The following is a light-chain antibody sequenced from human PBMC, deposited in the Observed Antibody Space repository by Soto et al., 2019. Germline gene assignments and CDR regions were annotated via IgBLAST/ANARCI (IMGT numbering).Light chain of an antibody. V-gene: IGKV3-20*01. CDR1: QSVSSSY. CDR2: GAS. J-gene: IGKJ1*01. Sequence: EIVLTQSPGTLSLSPGERATLSCRASQSVSSSYLAWYQQKPGQAPRLLIYGASSRATGIPDRFSGSGSGTDFTLTISGLEPEDCAVYYCQQYRTFGQGTKVEI. CDR3: QQYRT.